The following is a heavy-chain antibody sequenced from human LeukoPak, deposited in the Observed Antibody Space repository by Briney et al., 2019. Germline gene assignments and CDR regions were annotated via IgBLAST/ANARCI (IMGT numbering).Heavy chain of an antibody. Sequence: ASVKVSCKASGYTFTSYYMYWVRQAPGQGLEWMGIINPSGGSTSYAQKFQGRVTMTRDTSTSTVYMELSSLRSEDTAVYYCARESSSGYKYFQHWGQGTLVTVSS. J-gene: IGHJ1*01. D-gene: IGHD3-22*01. V-gene: IGHV1-46*01. CDR3: ARESSSGYKYFQH. CDR1: GYTFTSYY. CDR2: INPSGGST.